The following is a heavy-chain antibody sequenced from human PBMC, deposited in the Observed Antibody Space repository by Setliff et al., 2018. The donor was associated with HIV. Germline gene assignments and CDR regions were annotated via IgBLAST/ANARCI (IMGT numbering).Heavy chain of an antibody. CDR3: ARIPNHSSGFDY. D-gene: IGHD3-22*01. V-gene: IGHV3-30*02. Sequence: GGSLRLSCAASGFTFSDYGMSWVRQAPGKGREWVASIRSDGSNKYYADSVTGRFTISRDDSKNTLYLQMNSLRAEDTAVYYCARIPNHSSGFDYWGQGTPVTVSS. CDR1: GFTFSDYG. CDR2: IRSDGSNK. J-gene: IGHJ4*02.